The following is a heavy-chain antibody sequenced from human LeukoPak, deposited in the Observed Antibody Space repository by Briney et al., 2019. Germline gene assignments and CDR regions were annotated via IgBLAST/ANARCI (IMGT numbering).Heavy chain of an antibody. CDR3: ARGPLTSGVRYFDY. Sequence: ASVKVSCKASGYTFSTCDINWVRQAPGQGLEWMGWMSPNNGNTGYAKKFQGRVTITRDTSISTAYMELSSLTSEDTAVYYCARGPLTSGVRYFDYWGQGTLVTVSS. CDR1: GYTFSTCD. CDR2: MSPNNGNT. J-gene: IGHJ4*02. D-gene: IGHD3-3*01. V-gene: IGHV1-8*03.